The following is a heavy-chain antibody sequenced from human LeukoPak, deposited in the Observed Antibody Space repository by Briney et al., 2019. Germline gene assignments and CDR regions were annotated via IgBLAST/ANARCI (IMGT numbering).Heavy chain of an antibody. D-gene: IGHD1-26*01. V-gene: IGHV1-2*02. CDR2: INLKSGVT. CDR3: ARREVGLPGYFYYMDA. J-gene: IGHJ6*03. CDR1: GYTFTGYH. Sequence: ASVKVSCQASGYTFTGYHMDWVRQTPGQGLEWMGWINLKSGVTKYGQKFQGRVTLTRDTSISTAYMELSSLTSDDTGGYYCARREVGLPGYFYYMDAWGKGTTVTVSS.